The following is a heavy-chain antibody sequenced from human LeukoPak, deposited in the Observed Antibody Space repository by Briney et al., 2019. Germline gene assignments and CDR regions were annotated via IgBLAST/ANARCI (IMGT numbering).Heavy chain of an antibody. CDR2: IWYDGSRT. Sequence: GGSLRLSCASSGFTFSSHGMQWVRQAPGKGLEWVALIWYDGSRTNYVDSVMGRFTISRDSSKNTLYLQMDNLRVEDTAVYFCAKDLSYGSLWFDPWGQGTLVTVSS. CDR1: GFTFSSHG. CDR3: AKDLSYGSLWFDP. V-gene: IGHV3-33*06. J-gene: IGHJ5*02. D-gene: IGHD3-10*01.